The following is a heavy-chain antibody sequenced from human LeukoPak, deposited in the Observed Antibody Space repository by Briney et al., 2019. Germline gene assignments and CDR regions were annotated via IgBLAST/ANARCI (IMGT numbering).Heavy chain of an antibody. CDR1: GYTFTGYY. Sequence: ATVKVSCKASGYTFTGYYMHWVRQAPGQGLEWMGWINPNSGGTNYAQKFQGRVTMTRDTSISTAYMELSRLRSDDTAVYYCARDRQEGWWFDPWGQGTLVTVSS. J-gene: IGHJ5*02. D-gene: IGHD2-15*01. V-gene: IGHV1-2*02. CDR2: INPNSGGT. CDR3: ARDRQEGWWFDP.